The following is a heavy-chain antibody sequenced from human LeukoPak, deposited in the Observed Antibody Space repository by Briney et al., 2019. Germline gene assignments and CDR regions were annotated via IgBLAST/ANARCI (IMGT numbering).Heavy chain of an antibody. D-gene: IGHD4-17*01. J-gene: IGHJ4*02. V-gene: IGHV4-39*01. Sequence: PSETLSDPCTVSGGSISSSSYFWGWIRQPPGKGLEWIGSIFYSGSTYYNPSLNSRVNISIDTSKNQFSLRLSSVTAADTAVYYCARLMNTVTAYDYWGETLVTVSS. CDR2: IFYSGST. CDR3: ARLMNTVTAYDY. CDR1: GGSISSSSYF.